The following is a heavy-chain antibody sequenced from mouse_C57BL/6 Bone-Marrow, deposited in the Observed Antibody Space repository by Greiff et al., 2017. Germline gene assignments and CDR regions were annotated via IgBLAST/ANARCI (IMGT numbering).Heavy chain of an antibody. CDR1: GFTFSDYY. V-gene: IGHV5-12*01. J-gene: IGHJ2*01. CDR2: ISNGGGST. Sequence: EVQLVESGGGLVQPGGSLKLSCAASGFTFSDYYMYWVRQTPEKRLEWVAYISNGGGSTYYPATVKGRFPISRDNAQNTLYLQMSRLNSEDTAMYYCARRALLLPHFDYWGKGTTLTVSA. D-gene: IGHD2-10*01. CDR3: ARRALLLPHFDY.